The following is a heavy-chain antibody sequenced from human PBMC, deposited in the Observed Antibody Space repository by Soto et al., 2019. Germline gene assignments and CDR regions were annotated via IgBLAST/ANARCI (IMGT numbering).Heavy chain of an antibody. D-gene: IGHD3-16*01. J-gene: IGHJ5*01. V-gene: IGHV4-59*01. CDR1: GGSISRYH. CDR2: IYNSGST. CDR3: ARDRVGVSSSWFDS. Sequence: SETLSLTCNVSGGSISRYHWSWIRQPPGKGLEWIGSIYNSGSTNYNPSLESRVTTSIDTSKNQFSLKLTSVTAADTAVYYCARDRVGVSSSWFDSWSRGTLVTVSS.